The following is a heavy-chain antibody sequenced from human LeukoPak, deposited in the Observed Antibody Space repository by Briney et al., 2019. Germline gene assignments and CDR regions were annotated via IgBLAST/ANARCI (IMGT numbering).Heavy chain of an antibody. V-gene: IGHV4-59*01. Sequence: SETLSLTCTRSGGSITSYYWSWIRQPPGKGLEWIGHIYYSGSTKYNPTLKNRVTISVDTSKSYFSLKLTSVTAADTAVYYCARVIAAPNWLDPWGQGILVSVSS. J-gene: IGHJ5*02. CDR1: GGSITSYY. CDR3: ARVIAAPNWLDP. D-gene: IGHD3-22*01. CDR2: IYYSGST.